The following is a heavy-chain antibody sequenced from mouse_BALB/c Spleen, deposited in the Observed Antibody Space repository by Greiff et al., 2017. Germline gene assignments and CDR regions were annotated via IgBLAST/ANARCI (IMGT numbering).Heavy chain of an antibody. V-gene: IGHV1S22*01. CDR1: GYTFTSYW. D-gene: IGHD2-10*01. CDR2: IYPGSGST. J-gene: IGHJ3*01. CDR3: TRKAYSIPFAY. Sequence: LQQPGSELVRPGASVKLSCKASGYTFTSYWMHWVKQRPGQGLEWIGNIYPGSGSTNYDEKFKSKATLTVDTSSSTAYMQLSSLTSEDSAVYYCTRKAYSIPFAYGGQGTLVTVSA.